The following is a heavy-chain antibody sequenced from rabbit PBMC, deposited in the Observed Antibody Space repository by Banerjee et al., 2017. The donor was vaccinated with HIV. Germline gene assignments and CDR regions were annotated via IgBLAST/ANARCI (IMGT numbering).Heavy chain of an antibody. CDR3: ARGTTYTNYAYDL. CDR2: IYSGDGHT. Sequence: QQLEESGGGLVKPGASLTLTCTASGIDFSSYYDMCWVRQAPGKGLEWIACIYSGDGHTYYASWAKGRFTISKTSSTTVTLQMTSLTAADTATYFCARGTTYTNYAYDLWGQGTLVTVS. CDR1: GIDFSSYYD. V-gene: IGHV1S40*01. D-gene: IGHD6-1*01. J-gene: IGHJ3*01.